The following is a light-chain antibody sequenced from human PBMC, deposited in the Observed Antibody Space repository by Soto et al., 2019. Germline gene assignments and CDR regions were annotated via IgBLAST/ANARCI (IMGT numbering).Light chain of an antibody. CDR3: QQYNNWPWT. J-gene: IGKJ1*01. CDR1: QSISDT. V-gene: IGKV3-15*01. CDR2: GAS. Sequence: EIVMTQSPGTPSVSPGGRGTLSCRASQSISDTLAWYQQKPGQAPRLLIYGASTRAPGFPARFSGSGSGTDFTHTISSLQSEDFAVYYCQQYNNWPWTFGQGTKVDIK.